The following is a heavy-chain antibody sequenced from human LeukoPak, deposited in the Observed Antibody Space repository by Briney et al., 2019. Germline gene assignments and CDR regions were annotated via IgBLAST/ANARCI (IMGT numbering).Heavy chain of an antibody. V-gene: IGHV4-30-4*08. CDR1: GGSISSGDYY. Sequence: SKTLSLTCTVSGGSISSGDYYWSWIRQPPGKGLEWIGYIYYSGSTYYNPSLKSRVTISVDTSKNQFSLKLSSVTAADTAVYYCARVVYSSYYYYYYMDVWGKGTTVTVSS. CDR2: IYYSGST. J-gene: IGHJ6*03. D-gene: IGHD4-11*01. CDR3: ARVVYSSYYYYYYMDV.